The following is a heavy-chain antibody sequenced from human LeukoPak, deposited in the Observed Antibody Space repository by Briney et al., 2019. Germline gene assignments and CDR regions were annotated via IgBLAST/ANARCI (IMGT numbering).Heavy chain of an antibody. CDR2: INPSGGNT. Sequence: ASVKVSCKASGYTFTSYYMHWVRQAPGQGLEWMGIINPSGGNTIYTHKFQGRVTMTRDTSTSTVYMELSSLRAEDTAVYYCAKGRHIVVVIAPGFDYWGQGTLVTVSS. CDR3: AKGRHIVVVIAPGFDY. CDR1: GYTFTSYY. D-gene: IGHD2-21*01. J-gene: IGHJ4*02. V-gene: IGHV1-46*01.